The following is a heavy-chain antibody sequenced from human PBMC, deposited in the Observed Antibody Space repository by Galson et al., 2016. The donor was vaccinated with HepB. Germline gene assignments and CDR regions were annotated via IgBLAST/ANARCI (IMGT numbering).Heavy chain of an antibody. Sequence: ETLSLTCTVSGASINSGTYYWGWIRRPPGKGLEWIGNIYYSGSTYLNPSLKSRVTMSVDTSNNQFSLNLRSVTAADTAVYHCARVLTRSGANPAQFDSWGRGTLVTVSS. V-gene: IGHV4-39*01. J-gene: IGHJ4*02. D-gene: IGHD4/OR15-4a*01. CDR3: ARVLTRSGANPAQFDS. CDR2: IYYSGST. CDR1: GASINSGTYY.